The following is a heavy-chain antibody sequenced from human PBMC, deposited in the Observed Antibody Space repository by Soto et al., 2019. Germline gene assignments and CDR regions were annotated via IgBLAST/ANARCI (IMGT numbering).Heavy chain of an antibody. CDR1: GDSVSSNSAG. CDR2: TYYRSKWYY. CDR3: VRFGSGWNY. D-gene: IGHD6-19*01. J-gene: IGHJ4*02. V-gene: IGHV6-1*01. Sequence: QVQLQQSGPGLVKPSQTLSLTCAISGDSVSSNSAGWNWIRQSPSRGLEWLGRTYYRSKWYYEYAMSVKSRIIINPDTSKNQVSLQLSSVTPEDTAMYYCVRFGSGWNYWGQGSLVTVSS.